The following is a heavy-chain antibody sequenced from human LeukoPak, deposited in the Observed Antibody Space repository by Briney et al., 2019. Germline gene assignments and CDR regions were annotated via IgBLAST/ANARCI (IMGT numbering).Heavy chain of an antibody. CDR3: AKDEQWLVRGYFQH. V-gene: IGHV3-23*01. CDR2: ISGSGGST. CDR1: GFTFSSYA. D-gene: IGHD6-19*01. Sequence: PGGSLGLSCAASGFTFSSYAMTWVRQAPGKGLEWVSAISGSGGSTFYADSVKGRFTISRDNSKNTLYLQMNSLRAEDTAVYYCAKDEQWLVRGYFQHWGQGTLVTVSS. J-gene: IGHJ1*01.